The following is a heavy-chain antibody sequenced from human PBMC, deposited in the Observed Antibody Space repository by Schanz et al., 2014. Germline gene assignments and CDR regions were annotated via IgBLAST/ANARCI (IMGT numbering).Heavy chain of an antibody. D-gene: IGHD2-2*01. J-gene: IGHJ5*02. CDR3: ARDRRRYCSTASCLHDNWFDP. Sequence: QVQLVQSGAEVKEPGASVKVSCKASGYTFTSYGISWVRQAPGQGLEWMGWISPYNGNTNYAQKLQGRVTMTTDTSTGTAYMELRSLRSDDTAVYYCARDRRRYCSTASCLHDNWFDPWGQGTLVIVSS. CDR1: GYTFTSYG. CDR2: ISPYNGNT. V-gene: IGHV1-18*01.